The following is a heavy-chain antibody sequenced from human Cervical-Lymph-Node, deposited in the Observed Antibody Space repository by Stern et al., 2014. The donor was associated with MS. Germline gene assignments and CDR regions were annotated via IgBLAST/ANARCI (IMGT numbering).Heavy chain of an antibody. V-gene: IGHV3-74*03. J-gene: IGHJ4*02. D-gene: IGHD3-16*01. CDR3: VRDNYGTDY. CDR1: GFTFSSYW. CDR2: VNSDESST. Sequence: EVQLVESGGDLVQPGGSLRLSCAASGFTFSSYWMQWVRQAPGKGLVWVSSVNSDESSTTYADSVKGRFTTSRDNAKNTLYLQMDDLRAEGTAVYFCVRDNYGTDYWGQGTLVTVSS.